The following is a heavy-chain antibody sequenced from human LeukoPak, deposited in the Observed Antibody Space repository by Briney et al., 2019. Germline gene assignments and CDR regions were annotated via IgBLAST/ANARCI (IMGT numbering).Heavy chain of an antibody. Sequence: GASVTVSCKTSGYMVSDYYMHWVRQAPGQGLEWMGWIRGDTGDTDSPQKFQGRVTMTRDTSTNTAYMELRRLRYDDTAIYFCARGRGNSCDYWGQGTLVTVSS. CDR3: ARGRGNSCDY. CDR2: IRGDTGDT. V-gene: IGHV1-2*02. J-gene: IGHJ4*02. D-gene: IGHD6-13*01. CDR1: GYMVSDYY.